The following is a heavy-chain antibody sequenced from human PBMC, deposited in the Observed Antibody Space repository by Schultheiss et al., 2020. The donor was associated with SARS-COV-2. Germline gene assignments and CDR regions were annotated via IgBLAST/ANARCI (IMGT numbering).Heavy chain of an antibody. J-gene: IGHJ4*02. CDR1: GGSISSYY. D-gene: IGHD1-26*01. CDR3: ARLGWELLPDY. CDR2: IYYSGST. V-gene: IGHV4-39*01. Sequence: SETLSLTCTVSGGSISSYYWGWIRQPPGKGLEWIGSIYYSGSTYYNPSLKSRVTISVDTSKNQFSLKLSSVTAADTAVYYCARLGWELLPDYWGQGTLVTVSS.